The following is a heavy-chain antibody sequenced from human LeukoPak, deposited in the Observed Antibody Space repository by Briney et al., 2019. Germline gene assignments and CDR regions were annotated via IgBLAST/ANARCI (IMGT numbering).Heavy chain of an antibody. D-gene: IGHD1-26*01. CDR1: GFTFSSYS. J-gene: IGHJ3*02. CDR2: ISSSSSYI. V-gene: IGHV3-21*01. CDR3: ARDQVGATTIDAFDI. Sequence: PGGSLRLSCAASGFTFSSYSMNWVRQAPGKGLEWVSSISSSSSYIYYADSVKGRFTISRDNAKNSLYLQMNSLRAEDTAVYYCARDQVGATTIDAFDIWGQGTMVTVSS.